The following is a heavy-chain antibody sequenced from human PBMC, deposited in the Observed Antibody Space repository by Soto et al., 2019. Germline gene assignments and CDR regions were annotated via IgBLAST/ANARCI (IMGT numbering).Heavy chain of an antibody. CDR1: GYNFVNYW. CDR3: ARHRKVVARGTYYMDV. CDR2: IYPDDSDT. V-gene: IGHV5-51*01. D-gene: IGHD2-15*01. Sequence: EVQLVQSGADVKKPGESLKISCEGSGYNFVNYWIGWARQKPGKGLEWMGIIYPDDSDTKYSPSFQGQVSISVDKSISTAYRQWSSLKASDTGIYYCARHRKVVARGTYYMDVWGNGTTVTVSS. J-gene: IGHJ6*03.